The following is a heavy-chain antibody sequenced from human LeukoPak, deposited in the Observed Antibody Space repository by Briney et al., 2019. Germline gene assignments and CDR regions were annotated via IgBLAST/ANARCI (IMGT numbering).Heavy chain of an antibody. V-gene: IGHV1-8*01. CDR3: ARWRVGLDV. D-gene: IGHD3-3*01. J-gene: IGHJ6*02. CDR2: MNPNSGST. CDR1: GYAITNFD. Sequence: ALVKVSCKVSGYAITNFDINWVRQATGQGLEWMGWMNPNSGSTGFAQKFQGRVAMTRNTSISTAYLEITALRPEDTAVYYCARWRVGLDVWGQGTTVTVSS.